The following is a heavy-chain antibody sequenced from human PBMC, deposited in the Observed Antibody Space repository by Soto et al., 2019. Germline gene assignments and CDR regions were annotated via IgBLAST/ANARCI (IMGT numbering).Heavy chain of an antibody. J-gene: IGHJ5*02. CDR3: ATRRRSGPS. CDR1: GESITSDW. D-gene: IGHD2-8*02. V-gene: IGHV4-4*02. Sequence: QVQLQESGPGLVEPSGTLSLTCTVSGESITSDWWTWVRQPPGKGLEWIGEIYHSGKTNYNPSLKXRXTXXIDKSDNHFSLMLSSVTAADTAVYYSATRRRSGPSWGQGTLVTISS. CDR2: IYHSGKT.